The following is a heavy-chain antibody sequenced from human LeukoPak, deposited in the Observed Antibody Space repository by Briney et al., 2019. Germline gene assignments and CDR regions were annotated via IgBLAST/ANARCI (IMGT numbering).Heavy chain of an antibody. V-gene: IGHV4-30-2*01. CDR2: INHSGST. D-gene: IGHD3-22*01. CDR3: ARRLGDYDSSGQY. CDR1: GGSISSGGYS. Sequence: SETLSLTCAVSGGSISSGGYSWSRIRQPPGKGLEWIGEINHSGSTNYNPSLKSRVTISVDTSKNQFSLKLSSVTAADTAVYYCARRLGDYDSSGQYWGQGTLVTVSS. J-gene: IGHJ4*02.